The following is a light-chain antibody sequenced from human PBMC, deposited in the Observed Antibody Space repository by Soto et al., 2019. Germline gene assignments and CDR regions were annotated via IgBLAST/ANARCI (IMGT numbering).Light chain of an antibody. V-gene: IGKV1-27*01. CDR2: AAS. CDR1: QDISNS. CDR3: QKYNSAPLT. Sequence: DIQMTQSPSSLSASVGDRVTITCRASQDISNSLAWYQQKPGKVPKVLIYAASILQSGVTARFSGSGSGTDFTLTISSLQPEDVATYYCQKYNSAPLTFGGGTKVEI. J-gene: IGKJ4*01.